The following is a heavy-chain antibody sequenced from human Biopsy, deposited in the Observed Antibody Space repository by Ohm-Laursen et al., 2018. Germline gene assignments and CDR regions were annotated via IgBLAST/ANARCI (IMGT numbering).Heavy chain of an antibody. V-gene: IGHV1-69*13. CDR2: IIPMFGTA. D-gene: IGHD1-26*01. J-gene: IGHJ4*02. CDR3: ARGPHSGSHSCFDY. Sequence: GASVKVSCKVSGGTFINYAISWVRRAPGQGLEWMGGIIPMFGTANYAQMFQGRVTISADESTSTSYMELSSLTTEDTAIYYCARGPHSGSHSCFDYWGRGTLVTGSS. CDR1: GGTFINYA.